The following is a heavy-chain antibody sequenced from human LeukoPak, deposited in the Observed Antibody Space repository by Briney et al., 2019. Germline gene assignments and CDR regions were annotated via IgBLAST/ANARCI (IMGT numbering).Heavy chain of an antibody. Sequence: GSLILSCAASGFTFSSYAMSWVRQAPGKGLEWVSTISGSGGNTYYADSVKGRFTISRDNSKNTLYLQMNSLRAEDTAVYYCAKTRVLRFLNNRLFDYWGQRTLVTVSS. J-gene: IGHJ4*02. V-gene: IGHV3-23*01. CDR3: AKTRVLRFLNNRLFDY. CDR2: ISGSGGNT. CDR1: GFTFSSYA. D-gene: IGHD3-3*01.